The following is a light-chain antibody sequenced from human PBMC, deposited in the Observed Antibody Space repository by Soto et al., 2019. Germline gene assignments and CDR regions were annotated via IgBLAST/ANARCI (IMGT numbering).Light chain of an antibody. CDR3: TDYTAFPCP. J-gene: IGKJ1*01. V-gene: IGKV1-5*01. CDR1: QSISDW. CDR2: GAS. Sequence: TRSPGTVSASVKNIVTITFRASQSISDWLAWYQQKPGKVPQLLIYGASRLESGVPSRFSGRGSGTEFTLTIGGLQPDDFAPYYCTDYTAFPCPFAQLTKV.